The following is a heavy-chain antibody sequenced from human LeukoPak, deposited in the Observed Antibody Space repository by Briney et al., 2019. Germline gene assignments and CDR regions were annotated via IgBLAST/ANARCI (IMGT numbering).Heavy chain of an antibody. D-gene: IGHD1-1*01. Sequence: GGSLRLSCAASGFTFSSYAMHWVRQAPGKGLEYVSAISSNGGSTYYANSVKGRFTISRDNAKNSLYLQMNSLRAEDTAVYYCARDFLGYVIYWGQGTLVTVSS. J-gene: IGHJ4*02. V-gene: IGHV3-64*01. CDR3: ARDFLGYVIY. CDR1: GFTFSSYA. CDR2: ISSNGGST.